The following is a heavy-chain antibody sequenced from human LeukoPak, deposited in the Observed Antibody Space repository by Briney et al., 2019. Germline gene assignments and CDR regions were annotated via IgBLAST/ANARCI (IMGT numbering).Heavy chain of an antibody. D-gene: IGHD7-27*01. V-gene: IGHV1-18*01. J-gene: IGHJ4*02. CDR3: ARSELWPNWGSPRFDY. Sequence: GASVKVSCKASGYTFTSYGISWVRQAPGQGLEWMGWISAYNGNTNYAQKLQGRVTMTTDTSTSTAYMELRSLRSDDTAVYYCARSELWPNWGSPRFDYWGQGTLVTVSS. CDR1: GYTFTSYG. CDR2: ISAYNGNT.